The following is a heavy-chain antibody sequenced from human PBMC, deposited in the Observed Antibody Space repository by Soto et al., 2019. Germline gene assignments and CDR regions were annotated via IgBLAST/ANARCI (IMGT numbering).Heavy chain of an antibody. J-gene: IGHJ4*02. CDR1: GFTFSTYA. D-gene: IGHD2-15*01. V-gene: IGHV3-30*04. CDR2: ISYDGTNK. Sequence: TGGSLRLSCVPSGFTFSTYAMHWVRQAPDKELKWVAIISYDGTNKYYADSVKGRFTISRDNSKNTLYLQMNSLRVEDTALYYCAKDRGRYCSGGTCYLFDSWGQGALVTVSS. CDR3: AKDRGRYCSGGTCYLFDS.